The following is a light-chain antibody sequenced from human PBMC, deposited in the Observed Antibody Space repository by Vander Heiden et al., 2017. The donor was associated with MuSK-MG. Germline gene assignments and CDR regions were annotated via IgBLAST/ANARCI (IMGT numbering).Light chain of an antibody. CDR2: DTS. CDR1: TAAVTRGHY. V-gene: IGLV7-46*01. CDR3: LPSDSGAVV. J-gene: IGLJ2*01. Sequence: QAVVTQEPSLTVSPGGTVTLTCGSSTAAVTRGHYHYWFQQKPGQAPRPLIYDTSNTPSSTPARFSGSPLWGKAALTLSGAQPEDEVEYYCLPSDSGAVVFGGGTKLTVL.